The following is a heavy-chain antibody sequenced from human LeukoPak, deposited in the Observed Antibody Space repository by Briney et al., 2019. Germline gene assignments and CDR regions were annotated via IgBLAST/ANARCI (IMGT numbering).Heavy chain of an antibody. D-gene: IGHD6-19*01. J-gene: IGHJ4*02. V-gene: IGHV3-33*08. CDR2: IWYGGSNK. CDR1: GFTFSSYG. CDR3: ARGAYSSGWAYFDH. Sequence: GGSLRLSCAASGFTFSSYGMHWVRQAPGKGLEWVAVIWYGGSNKYYADSVKGQFTISRDNSKNTLYLHMDSLRAEDTAVHYCARGAYSSGWAYFDHWGQGTLVTVSS.